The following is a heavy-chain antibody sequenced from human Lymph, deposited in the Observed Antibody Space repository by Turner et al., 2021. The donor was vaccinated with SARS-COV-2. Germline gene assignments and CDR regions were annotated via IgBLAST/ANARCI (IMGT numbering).Heavy chain of an antibody. CDR3: TTHSAPDY. V-gene: IGHV3-15*01. Sequence: EVQLVESGGGLVKPGGSLSLSFPASGCTFSNAWMTWVRQAPGKGLEWVGRIKTKTDGGTTDYAAPVKGRFTISRDDSKNTLYLQMNSLKTEDTAVYYCTTHSAPDYWGQGTLVTVSS. D-gene: IGHD6-13*01. J-gene: IGHJ4*02. CDR2: IKTKTDGGTT. CDR1: GCTFSNAW.